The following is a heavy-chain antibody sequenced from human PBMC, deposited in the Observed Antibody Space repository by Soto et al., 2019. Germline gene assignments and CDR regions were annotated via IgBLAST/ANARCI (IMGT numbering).Heavy chain of an antibody. CDR3: AKDRGLGGGRCFDY. J-gene: IGHJ4*02. CDR2: ISGRGDNT. D-gene: IGHD2-15*01. Sequence: EVHLLDSGRGLVQPGGSLRLSCAASGLPFGNYALSWVRKAPGRGLEWVASISGRGDNTYYTDSVKGRFTIYRDNSLNMLYLQMNSLRAEDTAVYYCAKDRGLGGGRCFDYCGQGTLVSVSS. CDR1: GLPFGNYA. V-gene: IGHV3-23*01.